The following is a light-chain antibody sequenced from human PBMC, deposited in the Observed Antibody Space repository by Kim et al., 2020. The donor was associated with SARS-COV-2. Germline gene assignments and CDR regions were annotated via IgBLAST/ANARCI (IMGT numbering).Light chain of an antibody. CDR3: QQYNDWPPLYT. Sequence: SPGERAPLSCRASQSVSSSLAWYQQKPGQAPRLLIYAASTRATGIPARFSGLGSGTEFTLTISSLQSEDFAVYYCQQYNDWPPLYTFGQGTKLEIK. CDR1: QSVSSS. J-gene: IGKJ2*01. V-gene: IGKV3-15*01. CDR2: AAS.